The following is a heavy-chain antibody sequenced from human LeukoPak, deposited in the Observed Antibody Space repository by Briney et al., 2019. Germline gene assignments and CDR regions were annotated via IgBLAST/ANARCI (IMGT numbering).Heavy chain of an antibody. D-gene: IGHD3-10*01. V-gene: IGHV4-59*08. CDR3: ARHVLPMVRGFDI. CDR1: GGSISGYY. J-gene: IGHJ3*02. Sequence: SETLSLTCTVSGGSISGYYWSWIRQPPGKGLEWIGYIYYSGSTNYNPSLKSRVTISVDTSKNQSSLKLSSVTAADTAVYYCARHVLPMVRGFDIWGQGTMVTVSS. CDR2: IYYSGST.